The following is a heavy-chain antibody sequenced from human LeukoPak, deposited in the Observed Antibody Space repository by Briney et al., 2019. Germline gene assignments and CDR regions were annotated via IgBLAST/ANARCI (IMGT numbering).Heavy chain of an antibody. Sequence: PGGSLRLSCAASGFTCSSNWMSWVRQAPRKGLEWVGNIQTDGSEQYPVDSVKGRFTISRDNAKNSLYLQMNSLRAEDTAVYYCAELGITMIGGVWGKGTTVTISS. D-gene: IGHD3-10*02. CDR2: IQTDGSEQ. CDR1: GFTCSSNW. V-gene: IGHV3-7*01. CDR3: AELGITMIGGV. J-gene: IGHJ6*04.